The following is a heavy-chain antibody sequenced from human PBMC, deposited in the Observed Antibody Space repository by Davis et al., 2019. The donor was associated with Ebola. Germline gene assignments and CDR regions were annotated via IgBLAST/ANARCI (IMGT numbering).Heavy chain of an antibody. Sequence: AASVKVSCKASGGTFSSYAISWVRQAPGQGLEWMGRIIAILGISNYAQKFQGRVTITADKSTSTAYMELSSLRSEDTAVYYCARGSLRGTAMVNNYYYGMDVWGQGTTVTVSS. CDR2: IIAILGIS. V-gene: IGHV1-69*04. D-gene: IGHD5-18*01. J-gene: IGHJ6*02. CDR1: GGTFSSYA. CDR3: ARGSLRGTAMVNNYYYGMDV.